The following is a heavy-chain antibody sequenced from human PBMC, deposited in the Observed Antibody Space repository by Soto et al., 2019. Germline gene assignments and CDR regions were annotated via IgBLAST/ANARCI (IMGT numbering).Heavy chain of an antibody. CDR1: GFTFSSYA. Sequence: GGSPRLSCAASGFTFSSYAMSWVRQAPGKGLEWVSAISGSGGSTYYADSVKGRFTISRDNSKNTLYLQMNSLRAEDTAVYYCAKVMTIVVVPPFDYWGQGTLVTVSS. D-gene: IGHD3-22*01. CDR2: ISGSGGST. J-gene: IGHJ4*02. V-gene: IGHV3-23*01. CDR3: AKVMTIVVVPPFDY.